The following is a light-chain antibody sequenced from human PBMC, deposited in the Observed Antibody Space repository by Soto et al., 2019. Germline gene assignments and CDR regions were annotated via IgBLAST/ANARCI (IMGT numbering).Light chain of an antibody. CDR2: DAS. V-gene: IGKV1-33*01. CDR1: QDISSN. Sequence: EIVMTQSPSSLSASVGDRATISCRSSQDISSNLDWYQQKPGQAPKLLIYDASTLETGIPSRFSGSGSGTEFTFTISSLQPEDIATYYCQQYDNLPHTFGRGTKVDIK. J-gene: IGKJ4*01. CDR3: QQYDNLPHT.